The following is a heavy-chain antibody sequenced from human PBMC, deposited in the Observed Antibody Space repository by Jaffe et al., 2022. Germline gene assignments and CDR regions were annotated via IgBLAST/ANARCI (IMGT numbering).Heavy chain of an antibody. V-gene: IGHV3-11*01. CDR1: GFTFSDYY. CDR3: ARDLIVVPAAPNRDYYYYYYMDV. J-gene: IGHJ6*03. D-gene: IGHD2-2*01. Sequence: QVQLVESGGGLVKPGGSLRLSCAASGFTFSDYYMSWIRQAPGKGLEWVSYISSSGSTIYYADSVKGRFTISRDNAKNSLYLQMNSLRAEDTAVYYCARDLIVVPAAPNRDYYYYYYMDVWGKGTTVTVSS. CDR2: ISSSGSTI.